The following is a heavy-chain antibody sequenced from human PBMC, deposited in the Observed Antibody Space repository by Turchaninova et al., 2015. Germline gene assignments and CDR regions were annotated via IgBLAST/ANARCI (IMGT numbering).Heavy chain of an antibody. CDR3: AKAKYYYDSSGSDY. Sequence: EVQLVESGGGLVQPGGSLRLSCAASGFTFSSFAMSWVRQAPGRGLWGVSSFCGRGVSSDDATLVLDRFPLSSTNAQNRRYVEMNSRRAEDTGGYYCAKAKYYYDSSGSDYWGQGTLVTVSS. CDR2: FCGRGVSS. J-gene: IGHJ4*02. D-gene: IGHD3-22*01. V-gene: IGHV3-23*04. CDR1: GFTFSSFA.